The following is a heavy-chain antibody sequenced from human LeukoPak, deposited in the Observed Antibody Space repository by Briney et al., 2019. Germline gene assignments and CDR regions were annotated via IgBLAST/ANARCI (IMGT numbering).Heavy chain of an antibody. CDR3: ARDFLHLGG. D-gene: IGHD3-16*01. Sequence: PGGPLRLACAASGFTFSSYWMHWVRQAPGKGLVWVSRIKTDGSNTNYADSVKGRFTISRDNAKNTLYLQMSSLRAEDTAVYYCARDFLHLGGWGQGTMVTVSS. J-gene: IGHJ3*01. V-gene: IGHV3-74*01. CDR1: GFTFSSYW. CDR2: IKTDGSNT.